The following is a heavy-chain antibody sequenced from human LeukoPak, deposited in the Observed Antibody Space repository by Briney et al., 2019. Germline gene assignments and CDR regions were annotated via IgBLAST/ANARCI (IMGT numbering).Heavy chain of an antibody. V-gene: IGHV1-8*01. J-gene: IGHJ6*02. CDR2: MNPNSGNT. CDR1: GYTFTSYD. CDR3: ARADYCSSTSCYPYYYYYYGMDV. D-gene: IGHD2-2*01. Sequence: ASVKVSCKASGYTFTSYDINWVRQATGQGLEWMGWMNPNSGNTGYAQKFQGRVTMTRNTSISTAYMELSSPRSEDTAVYYCARADYCSSTSCYPYYYYYYGMDVWGQGTTVTVSS.